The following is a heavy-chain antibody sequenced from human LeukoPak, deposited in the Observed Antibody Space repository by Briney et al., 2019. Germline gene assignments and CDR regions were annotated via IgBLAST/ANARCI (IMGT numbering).Heavy chain of an antibody. Sequence: GGSLRLSCVVSGFTFSRYGMHWVRQAPGKGLEWVAVISYDGSDKYYADSVKGRFTISRDNSKNTLYLQMNSLRAEDTAVYYCAKDPRRYSRTGGYFDYWGQGTLVTVSS. CDR1: GFTFSRYG. CDR2: ISYDGSDK. CDR3: AKDPRRYSRTGGYFDY. V-gene: IGHV3-30*18. D-gene: IGHD6-13*01. J-gene: IGHJ4*02.